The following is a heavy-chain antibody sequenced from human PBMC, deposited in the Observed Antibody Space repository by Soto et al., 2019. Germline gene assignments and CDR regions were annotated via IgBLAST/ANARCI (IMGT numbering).Heavy chain of an antibody. CDR2: ISYDGSNK. D-gene: IGHD1-26*01. V-gene: IGHV3-30-3*01. J-gene: IGHJ6*02. Sequence: GGSLRLSCAASGFTFSSYAMHWVRQAPGKGLEWVAVISYDGSNKYYADSVKDRFTISRDNSKNTLYLQMNSLRAEDTAVYYCARDYQPFKRGSTGYYGMDVWGQGTTVTVSS. CDR1: GFTFSSYA. CDR3: ARDYQPFKRGSTGYYGMDV.